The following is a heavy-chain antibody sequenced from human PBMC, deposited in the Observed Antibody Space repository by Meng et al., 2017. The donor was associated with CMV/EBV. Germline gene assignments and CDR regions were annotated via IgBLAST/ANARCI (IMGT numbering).Heavy chain of an antibody. CDR2: ITPIFGVA. D-gene: IGHD2-2*01. J-gene: IGHJ4*02. CDR1: GVTFSSCT. V-gene: IGHV1-69*13. Sequence: SVKVSCKASGVTFSSCTLSWVRQAPGQGLEWMGGITPIFGVAQYAQNFQGRVTITADEYTNTAYMDVSSLRSEDTAVYYCATGATTSRFRVDYWSQGTLVTVSS. CDR3: ATGATTSRFRVDY.